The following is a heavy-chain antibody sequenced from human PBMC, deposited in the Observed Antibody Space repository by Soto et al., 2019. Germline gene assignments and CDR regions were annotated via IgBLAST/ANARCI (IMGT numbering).Heavy chain of an antibody. CDR1: GFTFDDYA. D-gene: IGHD1-1*01. V-gene: IGHV3-9*01. CDR3: AKDIAPVLDAFDI. Sequence: SLRLSCAPSGFTFDDYAMHWVRQAPGKGLEWVSGISWNSGSIGYADSVKGRFTISRDNAKNSLYLQMNSLRAEDTALYYCAKDIAPVLDAFDIWGQGTMVTVSS. CDR2: ISWNSGSI. J-gene: IGHJ3*02.